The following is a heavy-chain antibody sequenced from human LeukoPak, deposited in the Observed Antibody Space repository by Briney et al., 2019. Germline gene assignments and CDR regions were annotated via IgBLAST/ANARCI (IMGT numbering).Heavy chain of an antibody. CDR3: ARGGVYYDSSGPIGY. CDR2: INHSGST. D-gene: IGHD3-22*01. CDR1: GGSISSYY. V-gene: IGHV4-34*01. Sequence: SETLSLTCTVSGGSISSYYWSWIRQPPGKGLERIGEINHSGSTNYNPSLKSRVTISVDTSKNQFSLKLSSVTAADTAVYYCARGGVYYDSSGPIGYWGQGTLVTVSS. J-gene: IGHJ4*02.